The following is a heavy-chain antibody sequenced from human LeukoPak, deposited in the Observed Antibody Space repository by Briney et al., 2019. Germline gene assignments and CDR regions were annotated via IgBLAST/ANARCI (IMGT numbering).Heavy chain of an antibody. D-gene: IGHD6-25*01. CDR1: CGSISSDY. CDR2: IYTSGST. J-gene: IGHJ6*02. Sequence: SETLSLTCTVACGSISSDYWSWIRQPAGEGLEWIGRIYTSGSTYSNPSVKRRVSMSVDRSKHQFSLNLNSATAAPTTLYYCAGRNSGWHYGIHVWGQGTTVTVSS. V-gene: IGHV4-4*07. CDR3: AGRNSGWHYGIHV.